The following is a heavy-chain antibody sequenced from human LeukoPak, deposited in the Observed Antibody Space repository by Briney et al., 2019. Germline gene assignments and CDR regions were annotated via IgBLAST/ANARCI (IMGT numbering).Heavy chain of an antibody. CDR3: ARGVVPAAMQFYYYYYMDV. J-gene: IGHJ6*03. CDR2: IKQDGSEK. D-gene: IGHD2-2*01. CDR1: GFTFSSYW. Sequence: GGSLRLSCAASGFTFSSYWMSWVRQAPGKGLEWVANIKQDGSEKYYVDSVKGRFTISRDNAKNSLYLQMNSLRAEDTAVYYCARGVVPAAMQFYYYYYMDVWGKGTTVTISS. V-gene: IGHV3-7*01.